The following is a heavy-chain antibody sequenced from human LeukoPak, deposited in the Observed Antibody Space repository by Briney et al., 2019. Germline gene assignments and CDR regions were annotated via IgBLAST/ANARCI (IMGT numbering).Heavy chain of an antibody. CDR1: GGSISSSNW. CDR2: IYHSGST. D-gene: IGHD6-19*01. Sequence: SGTLSLTCAVSGGSISSSNWWSWVRQPPGKGLEWIGEIYHSGSTNYNPSLKSRVTISVDKSKNQFSLKLSSVTAADTAVYYCARDLRGWSLHYYYGMDVWGQGTTVTVSS. CDR3: ARDLRGWSLHYYYGMDV. J-gene: IGHJ6*02. V-gene: IGHV4-4*02.